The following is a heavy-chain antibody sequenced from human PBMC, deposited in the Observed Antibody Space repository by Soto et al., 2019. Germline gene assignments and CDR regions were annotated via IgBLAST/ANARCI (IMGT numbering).Heavy chain of an antibody. D-gene: IGHD7-27*01. CDR2: IYYSGST. CDR3: ARALGLLYFDY. J-gene: IGHJ4*02. V-gene: IGHV4-31*03. Sequence: SETLSLTCTVSGGSISSGGYYWSWLRQHPGKGLEWIGYIYYSGSTYYNPSLKSRVTISVDTSKNQFSLKLSSVTAADTAVYYCARALGLLYFDYWGQGTLVTVSS. CDR1: GGSISSGGYY.